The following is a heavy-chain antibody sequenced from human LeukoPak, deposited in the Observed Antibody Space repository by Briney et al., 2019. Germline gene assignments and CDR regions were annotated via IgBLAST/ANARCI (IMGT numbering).Heavy chain of an antibody. CDR1: GGSFSGYY. CDR2: INHSGST. CDR3: ARGSRITIFGVVITNYYFDY. J-gene: IGHJ4*02. V-gene: IGHV4-34*01. Sequence: SETLSLTCAVYGGSFSGYYWSWIRQPPGEGLEWIGEINHSGSTNYNPSLKSRVTISVDTSKNQFSLKLSSVTAADTAVYYCARGSRITIFGVVITNYYFDYWGQGTLVTVSS. D-gene: IGHD3-3*01.